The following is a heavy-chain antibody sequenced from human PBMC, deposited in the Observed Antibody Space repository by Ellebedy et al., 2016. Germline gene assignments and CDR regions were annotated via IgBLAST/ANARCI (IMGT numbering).Heavy chain of an antibody. CDR3: ARDVSSSSGGLFYYYGLDV. V-gene: IGHV3-7*03. J-gene: IGHJ6*02. Sequence: GGSLRLSCAASGFTFSSYSMNWVRQAPGKGLEWVANIKQDGSEKYYVDSVKGRFTISRDNAKNSLYLQMNSLRAEDAAVYYCARDVSSSSGGLFYYYGLDVWGQGTTVTVSS. D-gene: IGHD6-6*01. CDR2: IKQDGSEK. CDR1: GFTFSSYS.